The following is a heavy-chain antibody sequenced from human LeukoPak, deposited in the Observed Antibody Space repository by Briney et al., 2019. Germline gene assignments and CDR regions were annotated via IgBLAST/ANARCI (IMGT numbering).Heavy chain of an antibody. CDR1: GFTFSSFA. J-gene: IGHJ4*02. Sequence: GGSLRLSCAASGFTFSSFAMNWVRQAPGKGLEWVSSVSSSSHIYYVDSVKGRFTISRDNAKTSLFLQMNSLRAEDTAVYYCAREVNGVDYWGQGTLVTVSS. D-gene: IGHD3-22*01. V-gene: IGHV3-21*01. CDR2: VSSSSHI. CDR3: AREVNGVDY.